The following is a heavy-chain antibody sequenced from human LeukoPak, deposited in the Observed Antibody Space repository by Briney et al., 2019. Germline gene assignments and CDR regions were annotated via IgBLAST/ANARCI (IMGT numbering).Heavy chain of an antibody. CDR2: IYYSGST. D-gene: IGHD2/OR15-2a*01. Sequence: SETLSLTCTVSGGSISSSNYYWGWIRQPPGKGPEWIGTIYYSGSTYYNPSLKSRITISVDTSKNQFSLKLSSVTAADTAVYYCARPTSKLGSFDYWGQGTLVTVSS. V-gene: IGHV4-39*01. CDR1: GGSISSSNYY. J-gene: IGHJ4*02. CDR3: ARPTSKLGSFDY.